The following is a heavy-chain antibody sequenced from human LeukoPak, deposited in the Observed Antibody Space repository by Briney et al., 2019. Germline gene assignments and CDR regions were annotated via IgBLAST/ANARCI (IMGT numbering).Heavy chain of an antibody. V-gene: IGHV3-30-3*01. CDR1: GFIFSSYA. Sequence: PGGSLRLSCAASGFIFSSYAFHWVRQAPGKGLEWVAAISYDGSNKYYADSVKGRFTISRDNSKNTPYLQMNSLRAEDTAVYYCARDPGRTRLLRYGMDVWGLGTTVT. CDR2: ISYDGSNK. J-gene: IGHJ6*02. D-gene: IGHD1-14*01. CDR3: ARDPGRTRLLRYGMDV.